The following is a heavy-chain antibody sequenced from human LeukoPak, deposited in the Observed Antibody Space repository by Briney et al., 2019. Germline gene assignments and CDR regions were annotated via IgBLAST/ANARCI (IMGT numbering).Heavy chain of an antibody. J-gene: IGHJ4*02. CDR3: ARESGYDRDFDY. D-gene: IGHD5-12*01. CDR1: GGSISSYY. Sequence: SETLSLTCTVSGGSISSYYWIWIRQPPGKGLEWIGYIYYSGSTNYNPSLKSRVTISVDTSKNQFSLKLSSVTAADTAVYYCARESGYDRDFDYWGQGTLVTVSS. CDR2: IYYSGST. V-gene: IGHV4-59*01.